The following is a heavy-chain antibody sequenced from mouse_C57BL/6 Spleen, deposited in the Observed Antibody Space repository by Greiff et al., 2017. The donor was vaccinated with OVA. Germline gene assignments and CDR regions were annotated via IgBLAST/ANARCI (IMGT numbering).Heavy chain of an antibody. CDR1: GYTFTDYY. J-gene: IGHJ1*03. Sequence: EVQLQQSGPELVKPGASVKISCKASGYTFTDYYMNWVKQSPGKSLEWIGDINPNNGGTSYNQKFKGKATLTVDKSSSTAYMELRSLTSEDSAVYYCALGTGTEYFDVWGTGTTVTVSS. D-gene: IGHD3-3*01. V-gene: IGHV1-26*01. CDR3: ALGTGTEYFDV. CDR2: INPNNGGT.